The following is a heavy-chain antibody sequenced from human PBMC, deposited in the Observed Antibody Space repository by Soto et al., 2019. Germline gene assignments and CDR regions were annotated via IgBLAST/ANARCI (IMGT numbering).Heavy chain of an antibody. J-gene: IGHJ6*02. D-gene: IGHD3-16*01. V-gene: IGHV1-18*01. CDR1: GYTFTRYG. CDR3: AMVDVYVTPSPQDV. Sequence: QVQLVQSGAEVKNPGASVQVSCKASGYTFTRYGIGWARQAPGQGLEWMGWINTYNGNTNYAQNVQGRVTLTTDTSTSTAYMELRSLRSNATAIYYCAMVDVYVTPSPQDVWGQGTTVIVSS. CDR2: INTYNGNT.